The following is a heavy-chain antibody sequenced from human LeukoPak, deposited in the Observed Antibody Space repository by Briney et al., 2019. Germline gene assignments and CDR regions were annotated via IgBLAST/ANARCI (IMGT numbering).Heavy chain of an antibody. CDR1: GGSISNNNHY. V-gene: IGHV4-39*07. CDR2: IYNSGSA. Sequence: SETLSLTCTVSGGSISNNNHYWGWIRQPPEKGLEWIGSIYNSGSAYNNPSLKSRVTISVDTSKDQFSLKLSSVTAADTAVYYCARMVGWGARRYYYYYMDVWGKGTTVTISS. CDR3: ARMVGWGARRYYYYYMDV. J-gene: IGHJ6*03. D-gene: IGHD1-26*01.